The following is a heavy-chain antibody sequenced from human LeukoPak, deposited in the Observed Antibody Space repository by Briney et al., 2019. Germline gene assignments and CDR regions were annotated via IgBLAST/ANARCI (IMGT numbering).Heavy chain of an antibody. CDR3: ARGGNTYSYTSGTYRLNWFDP. V-gene: IGHV4-59*01. D-gene: IGHD3-10*01. CDR1: GGSMSGYY. J-gene: IGHJ5*02. CDR2: IYYTGST. Sequence: SETLSLTCTVSGGSMSGYYWSWIRQSPGKGLEWIGYIYYTGSTNYNPSINKRANRSLDTSTIPSALKPRSVTAADTAVYSYARGGNTYSYTSGTYRLNWFDPWGQGSLVTVSS.